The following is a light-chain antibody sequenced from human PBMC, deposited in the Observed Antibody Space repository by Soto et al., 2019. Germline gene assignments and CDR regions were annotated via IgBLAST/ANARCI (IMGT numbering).Light chain of an antibody. CDR3: CSYTGNKVFV. J-gene: IGLJ1*01. CDR1: MRDVGAYNL. CDR2: EVR. V-gene: IGLV2-14*01. Sequence: QSVLTQPASVSGSPGQSITISCAGTMRDVGAYNLVSWYQQHPGRVPQLIIYEVRNRPSGIPDRFSGSRSANTASLTISGLQADDAAAYYCCSYTGNKVFVFGTGTKVTVL.